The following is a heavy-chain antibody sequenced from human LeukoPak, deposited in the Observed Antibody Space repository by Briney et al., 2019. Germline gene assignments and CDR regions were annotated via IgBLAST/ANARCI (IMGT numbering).Heavy chain of an antibody. CDR2: IIPIFGTA. Sequence: GASVKVSCKASGGTFSSYAISWVRQAPGQGLEWMGGIIPIFGTANYAQKFQGRVTITADKSTSTAYMELSRLGSDDTAVYYCARSPHILTGENFDYWGQGTLVTVSS. CDR1: GGTFSSYA. CDR3: ARSPHILTGENFDY. V-gene: IGHV1-69*06. J-gene: IGHJ4*02. D-gene: IGHD3-9*01.